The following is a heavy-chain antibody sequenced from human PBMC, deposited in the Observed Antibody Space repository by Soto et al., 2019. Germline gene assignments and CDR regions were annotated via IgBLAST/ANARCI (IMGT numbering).Heavy chain of an antibody. CDR1: GFTFSSYS. V-gene: IGHV3-21*01. J-gene: IGHJ6*02. CDR3: ARGGMTTGFELDYYYYGMGV. D-gene: IGHD4-17*01. Sequence: EVQLVESGGGLVKPGGSLRLSCAASGFTFSSYSMNWVRQAPGKGLEWVSSISSSSSYIYYADSVKGRFTISRDNAKNSLYLQMNSLRAEDTAVYYCARGGMTTGFELDYYYYGMGVWGQGTTVTVSS. CDR2: ISSSSSYI.